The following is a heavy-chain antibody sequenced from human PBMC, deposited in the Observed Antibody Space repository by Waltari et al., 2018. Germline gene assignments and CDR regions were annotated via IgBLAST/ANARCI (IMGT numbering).Heavy chain of an antibody. V-gene: IGHV4-39*01. D-gene: IGHD4-17*01. J-gene: IGHJ4*02. Sequence: QLQLQESGPGLVKPPETLSLTCNVSGRATTSSSYYWGWMRQAPGKGVEWIGSFFYSASTYYNPSLRSRVTISVAASKNQFSLRLSSVTAADTAVYYCARRYGDYVDAYFWGQGTLVTVSS. CDR3: ARRYGDYVDAYF. CDR1: GRATTSSSYY. CDR2: FFYSAST.